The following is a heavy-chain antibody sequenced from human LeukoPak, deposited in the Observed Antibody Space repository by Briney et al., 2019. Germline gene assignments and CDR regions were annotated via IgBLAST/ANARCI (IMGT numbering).Heavy chain of an antibody. D-gene: IGHD6-6*01. CDR3: ARDKGRIAARSYYYYYMDV. Sequence: ASVKVSCKASGYTFTSYYMHWVRQAPGQGLEWMGIINPSGGSTSYAQKFQGRVTMTRDTSTSTVYMELSSLRSEDTAVYYCARDKGRIAARSYYYYYMDVWGKGTTVTVSS. V-gene: IGHV1-46*01. CDR2: INPSGGST. J-gene: IGHJ6*03. CDR1: GYTFTSYY.